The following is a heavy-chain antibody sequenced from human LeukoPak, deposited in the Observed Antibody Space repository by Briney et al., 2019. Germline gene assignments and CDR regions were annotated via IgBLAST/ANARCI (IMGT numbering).Heavy chain of an antibody. V-gene: IGHV3-53*01. CDR3: AREGIGPIDY. CDR1: GFTVSSNF. D-gene: IGHD1-26*01. J-gene: IGHJ4*02. CDR2: IYSGGST. Sequence: GGSLRLSCAASGFTVSSNFMTWVRQAPGKGLEWVSVIYSGGSTYYADSVKGRFTISRDNSKSTLYLQMNNLRAEDTAVYYCAREGIGPIDYWGQGTLVTVSS.